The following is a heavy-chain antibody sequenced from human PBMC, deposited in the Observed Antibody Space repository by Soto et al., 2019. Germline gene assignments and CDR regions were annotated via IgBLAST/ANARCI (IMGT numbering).Heavy chain of an antibody. CDR1: GGSFSGYY. J-gene: IGHJ6*02. V-gene: IGHV4-34*01. CDR3: ARGGTDYGDYEPYYYYGMDV. Sequence: SETLSLTCAVYGGSFSGYYWSWIRQPPGKGLEWIREINHSGSTNYNPSLKSRVTISVDTSKNQFSLKLSSVTAADTAVYYCARGGTDYGDYEPYYYYGMDVWGQGTTVTVSS. D-gene: IGHD4-17*01. CDR2: INHSGST.